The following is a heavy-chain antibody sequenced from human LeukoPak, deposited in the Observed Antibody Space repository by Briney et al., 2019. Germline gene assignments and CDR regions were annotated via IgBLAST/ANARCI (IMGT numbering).Heavy chain of an antibody. Sequence: GGSLRLSCAASGFTFSSYAMSWVRQAPGKGLEWVSAISGSGGSTYYADSVKGRFTISRDNSKNTLYLQMNSLRAEDTAVYYCARDVSHDTYYDFWSGPIWGQGTMVTVSS. CDR2: ISGSGGST. D-gene: IGHD3-3*01. J-gene: IGHJ3*02. CDR3: ARDVSHDTYYDFWSGPI. V-gene: IGHV3-23*01. CDR1: GFTFSSYA.